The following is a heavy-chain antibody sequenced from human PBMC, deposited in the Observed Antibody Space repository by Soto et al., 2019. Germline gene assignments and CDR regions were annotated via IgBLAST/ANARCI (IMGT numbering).Heavy chain of an antibody. CDR2: IWYDATNK. CDR1: GFTFSRHG. V-gene: IGHV3-33*01. J-gene: IGHJ4*02. D-gene: IGHD6-19*01. CDR3: AREVAGGGRYYCDY. Sequence: QVQLVESGGGVVQPGTSLRLSCTASGFTFSRHGMHWVRQAPGKGLEWVAVIWYDATNKYYADSVKGRITISRDNSKNTLYLQMNSLRPEDTAVYYCAREVAGGGRYYCDYWGQGTLVTVSS.